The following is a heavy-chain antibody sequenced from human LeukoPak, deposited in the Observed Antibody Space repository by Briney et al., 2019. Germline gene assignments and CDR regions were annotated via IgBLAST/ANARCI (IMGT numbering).Heavy chain of an antibody. CDR3: ARCLGCYDILTGYYDAGGLHWYFDL. CDR1: GGTFSSYA. D-gene: IGHD3-9*01. V-gene: IGHV1-69*13. Sequence: ASVKPSCKASGGTFSSYAISWVRQAPRQGLEWMGGIIPIFGTANYAQKFQGRVTITADESTSTAYMELSSLRSEDTAVYYCARCLGCYDILTGYYDAGGLHWYFDLWGRGTLVTVSS. J-gene: IGHJ2*01. CDR2: IIPIFGTA.